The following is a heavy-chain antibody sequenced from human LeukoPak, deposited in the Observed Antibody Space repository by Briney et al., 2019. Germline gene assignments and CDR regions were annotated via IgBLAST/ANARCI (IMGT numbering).Heavy chain of an antibody. CDR1: GFTFRNCA. Sequence: GGSLRLSCAASGFTFRNCAMSWVRQAPGEGLEWVSGISGTGYNTYYAGSGKGRFTISRDNSKNTLYLQMNSLGAEETAVYYCAKHVSGSLFYFDYWGQRTLVTVSS. CDR3: AKHVSGSLFYFDY. CDR2: ISGTGYNT. J-gene: IGHJ4*02. V-gene: IGHV3-23*01. D-gene: IGHD3-10*01.